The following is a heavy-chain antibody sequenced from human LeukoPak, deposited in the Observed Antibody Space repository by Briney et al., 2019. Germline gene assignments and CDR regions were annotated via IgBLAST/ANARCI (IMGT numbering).Heavy chain of an antibody. V-gene: IGHV3-7*01. Sequence: GGSLRLSCAASGFTFNIYWMKWVRQAPGKGLEWVASIKQDGSEKYYVDSVKGRFTMSRDNAKNSLYLQMNSLRAEDTAVYYCARDAPRPAAGSRGIFDPWGQGTLVTVSS. D-gene: IGHD6-13*01. CDR3: ARDAPRPAAGSRGIFDP. CDR1: GFTFNIYW. J-gene: IGHJ5*02. CDR2: IKQDGSEK.